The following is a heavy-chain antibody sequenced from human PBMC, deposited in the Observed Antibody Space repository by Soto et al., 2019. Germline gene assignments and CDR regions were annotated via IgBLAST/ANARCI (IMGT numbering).Heavy chain of an antibody. CDR2: ISSSSSYI. J-gene: IGHJ4*02. D-gene: IGHD1-26*01. V-gene: IGHV3-21*01. CDR1: GFTFSSYG. CDR3: ARDPGIVGATKVFDY. Sequence: GGSLRLSCAASGFTFSSYGVTWVRQPPGKGLEWVSSISSSSSYIYYADSVTGRFTISRDNAKNSLYLQMNRLRAEETAEYYCARDPGIVGATKVFDYWGQGTLVTVSS.